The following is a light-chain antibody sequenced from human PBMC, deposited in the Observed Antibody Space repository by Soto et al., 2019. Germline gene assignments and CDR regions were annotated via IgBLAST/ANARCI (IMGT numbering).Light chain of an antibody. CDR3: QQYNSYPWT. CDR1: QSISSW. V-gene: IGKV1-5*03. J-gene: IGKJ1*01. Sequence: DIQMTQSPSTLSASVGDRVTLTWRASQSISSWLAWYKQKPGKAPKLLIYKASTLKSGVPSRFSGSGSGTEFTLTISSLQPDDFATYYCQQYNSYPWTFGQGTKVDIK. CDR2: KAS.